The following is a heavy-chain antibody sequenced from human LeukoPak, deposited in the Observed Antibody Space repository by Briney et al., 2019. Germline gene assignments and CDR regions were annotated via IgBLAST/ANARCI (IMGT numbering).Heavy chain of an antibody. Sequence: PGGSLRLSCAASGFTVSSNYMSWVRQAPGKGLEWVSVIYSGGSTYYADSVKGRFTISRDNSKNTLYLQMNSLRAEDTAVYYCAIWRTYYYGMDVWGQGTTVTVSS. CDR2: IYSGGST. J-gene: IGHJ6*02. V-gene: IGHV3-66*01. CDR3: AIWRTYYYGMDV. D-gene: IGHD3-3*01. CDR1: GFTVSSNY.